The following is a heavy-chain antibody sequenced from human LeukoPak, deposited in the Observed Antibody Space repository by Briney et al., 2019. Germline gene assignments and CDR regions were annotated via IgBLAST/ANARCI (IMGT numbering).Heavy chain of an antibody. J-gene: IGHJ4*02. CDR3: AKFLPTHIVVANYYFDY. CDR1: GFTFSSYA. CDR2: ISGSGGST. V-gene: IGHV3-23*01. Sequence: GGSLRLSCAASGFTFSSYAMSWVRQAPGKGLEWVSAISGSGGSTYYADSVKGRFTISGDNSKNTLYLQMNSLRAEDTAIYYCAKFLPTHIVVANYYFDYWGQGTLVTVSS. D-gene: IGHD2-21*01.